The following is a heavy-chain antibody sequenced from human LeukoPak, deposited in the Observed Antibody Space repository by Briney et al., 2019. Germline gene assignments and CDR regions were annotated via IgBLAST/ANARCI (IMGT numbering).Heavy chain of an antibody. CDR2: ISSSGSTI. V-gene: IGHV3-11*04. CDR3: ARGGGDGYNSYFDY. D-gene: IGHD5-24*01. J-gene: IGHJ4*02. Sequence: GGSLRLSCAGFGFIVSSSYMGWVRQAPGQGLEWVSYISSSGSTIYYADSVKGRFTISRDNAKNSLYLQMNSLRAEDTAVYYCARGGGDGYNSYFDYWGQGTLVTVSS. CDR1: GFIVSSSY.